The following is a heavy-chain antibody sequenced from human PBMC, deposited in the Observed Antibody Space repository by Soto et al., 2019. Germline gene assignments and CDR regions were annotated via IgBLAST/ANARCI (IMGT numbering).Heavy chain of an antibody. V-gene: IGHV1-69*02. J-gene: IGHJ2*01. CDR1: GGTFSSYT. D-gene: IGHD1-26*01. Sequence: QVQLVQSGAEVKKPGSSVKVSCKASGGTFSSYTISWVRQAPGQGLEWMGRIIPILGIANYAQKFQGRVTITADKSTSTAYMELSRLRSEDTAVYYCARGSGSYEEGYFDLWGRGTLVTVSS. CDR2: IIPILGIA. CDR3: ARGSGSYEEGYFDL.